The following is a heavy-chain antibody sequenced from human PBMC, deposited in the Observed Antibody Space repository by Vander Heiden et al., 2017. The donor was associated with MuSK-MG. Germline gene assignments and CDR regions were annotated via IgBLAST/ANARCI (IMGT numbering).Heavy chain of an antibody. D-gene: IGHD3-9*01. CDR2: IKQDGSEI. CDR1: GFNFRGYW. J-gene: IGHJ4*02. V-gene: IGHV3-7*03. Sequence: EVQLVESGGGLVQPGWSLRLSCAASGFNFRGYWMSWVRQAPGKGLEWVANIKQDGSEIYYVDSVKGLFTISRDNAKNSLYLQMNSLRVEDTAVYYCGRGGFDQYYWGQGSLVTVSS. CDR3: GRGGFDQYY.